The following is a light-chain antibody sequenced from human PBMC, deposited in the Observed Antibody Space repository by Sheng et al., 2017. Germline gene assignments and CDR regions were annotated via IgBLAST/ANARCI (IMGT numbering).Light chain of an antibody. CDR3: QQYSTYSHT. J-gene: IGKJ4*01. V-gene: IGKV1-13*02. CDR1: QGISSA. Sequence: AIQLTQSPSSLSASVGDRVTITCRASQGISSALAWYQQKPGRAPNLLISDASSLESGVPSRFSGSGSGTDFTLTISSLQPEDSATYYCQQYSTYSHTFGGGTKVEIK. CDR2: DAS.